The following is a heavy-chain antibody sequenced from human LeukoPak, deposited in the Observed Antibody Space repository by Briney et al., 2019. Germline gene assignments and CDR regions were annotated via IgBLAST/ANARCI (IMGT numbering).Heavy chain of an antibody. V-gene: IGHV1-69*13. Sequence: ASVKVSCKASGGTFSSYAISWVRQAPGQGLEWMGGIIPIFGTANYAQKFQGRVTITADESTSTAYMELSSLRSEDTAVYYCARGRIGYCTGGVCYTTLVDYWGQGTLVTVSS. CDR3: ARGRIGYCTGGVCYTTLVDY. J-gene: IGHJ4*02. D-gene: IGHD2-8*02. CDR2: IIPIFGTA. CDR1: GGTFSSYA.